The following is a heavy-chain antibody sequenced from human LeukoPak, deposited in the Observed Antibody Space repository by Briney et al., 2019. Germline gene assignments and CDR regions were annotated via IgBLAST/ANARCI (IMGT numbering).Heavy chain of an antibody. J-gene: IGHJ4*02. CDR2: ITSSSSDT. CDR3: ARAEGSISVPDY. V-gene: IGHV3-11*06. CDR1: GFTFSDYY. D-gene: IGHD1-14*01. Sequence: GGSLRLSCSASGFTFSDYYMSWIPQAPGRGVEGVSYITSSSSDTNYAHSVKGRFTISRDNAKNSLYLQMNSLRAEDTAVYYCARAEGSISVPDYWGQGTLVTVSS.